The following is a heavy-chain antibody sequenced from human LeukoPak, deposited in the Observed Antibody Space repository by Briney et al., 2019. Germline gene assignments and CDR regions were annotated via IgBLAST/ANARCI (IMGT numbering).Heavy chain of an antibody. Sequence: SETLSLTCTVSGGSISSYYWSWIRQPPGKGLEWIGYIYYSGSTNYNPSLKSRVTISVDTSKNQFSLKLSSVTAADTAVYYCARDKAYCGGDCYGDDAFDIWGQGTMVTVSS. V-gene: IGHV4-59*01. CDR2: IYYSGST. D-gene: IGHD2-21*02. CDR3: ARDKAYCGGDCYGDDAFDI. J-gene: IGHJ3*02. CDR1: GGSISSYY.